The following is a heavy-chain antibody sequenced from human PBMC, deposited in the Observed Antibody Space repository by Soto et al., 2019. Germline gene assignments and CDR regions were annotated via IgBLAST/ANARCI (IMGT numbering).Heavy chain of an antibody. V-gene: IGHV3-23*01. CDR1: GFTFSSYG. CDR3: ARDVGLDSGDFFAY. Sequence: PGGSLRLSCTASGFTFSSYGMGWVRQAPGKGLQWVSTIRGDGGQTHYTDSVKGRFSISRDNSKNTVYLQMDSLGAEDTAMYFCARDVGLDSGDFFAYWGQGTQVTVSS. CDR2: IRGDGGQT. D-gene: IGHD4-17*01. J-gene: IGHJ4*02.